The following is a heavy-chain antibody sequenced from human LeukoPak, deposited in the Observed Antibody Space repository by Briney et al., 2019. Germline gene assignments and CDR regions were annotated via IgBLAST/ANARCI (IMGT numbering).Heavy chain of an antibody. Sequence: GGSLRLSCAASEFTVSSNYMSWVRQAPGKGLEGVSVIYSGGSTYYADSVKGRFSISRDNSKNTLYLQMNSLRAEDTAVYYCARGPTGGDGYSDYWGQGTLVTVSS. V-gene: IGHV3-66*01. D-gene: IGHD3-16*01. J-gene: IGHJ4*02. CDR2: IYSGGST. CDR1: EFTVSSNY. CDR3: ARGPTGGDGYSDY.